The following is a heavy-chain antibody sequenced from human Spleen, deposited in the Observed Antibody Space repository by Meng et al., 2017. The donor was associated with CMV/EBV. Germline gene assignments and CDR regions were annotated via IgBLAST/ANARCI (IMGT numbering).Heavy chain of an antibody. Sequence: ASVKVSCKASGYTFTSYGISWVRQAPGQGLEWMGWISAYNGNTNYAQKLQGRVTMTRDTSISTAYMELSRLRSDDTALYYCARGPPAPRRIYYFDYWGQGTLVTVSS. CDR1: GYTFTSYG. CDR3: ARGPPAPRRIYYFDY. V-gene: IGHV1-18*01. J-gene: IGHJ4*02. CDR2: ISAYNGNT. D-gene: IGHD5-12*01.